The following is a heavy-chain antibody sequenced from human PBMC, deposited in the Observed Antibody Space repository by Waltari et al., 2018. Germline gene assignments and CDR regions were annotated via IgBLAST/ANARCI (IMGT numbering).Heavy chain of an antibody. J-gene: IGHJ4*02. D-gene: IGHD4-17*01. CDR3: ARAQPQDGDPAFDY. Sequence: PGQGLEWMGGIIPIFGTANYAQKFQGRVTITADESTSTAYMELSSLRSEDTAVYYCARAQPQDGDPAFDYWGQGTLVTVSS. V-gene: IGHV1-69*01. CDR2: IIPIFGTA.